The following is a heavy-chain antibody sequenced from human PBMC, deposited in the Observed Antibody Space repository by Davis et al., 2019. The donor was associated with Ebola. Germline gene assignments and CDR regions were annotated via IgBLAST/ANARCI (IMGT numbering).Heavy chain of an antibody. J-gene: IGHJ4*02. CDR2: ISSSGSTI. CDR1: GFTFSSYE. CDR3: AKSPVVVVAAREPFDY. Sequence: GSLRLSCAASGFTFSSYEMNWVRQAPGKGLEWVSYISSSGSTIYYADSVKGRFTISRDNSKNTLYLQMNSLRAEDTAVYYCAKSPVVVVAAREPFDYWGQGTLVTVSS. V-gene: IGHV3-48*03. D-gene: IGHD2-15*01.